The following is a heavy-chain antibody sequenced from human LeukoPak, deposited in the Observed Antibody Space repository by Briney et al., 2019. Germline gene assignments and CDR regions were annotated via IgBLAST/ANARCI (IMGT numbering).Heavy chain of an antibody. V-gene: IGHV3-23*01. Sequence: PGGSLRLSCAASGFTFSSYAMSWVRQAPGKGLEWVSAISGSGGSTYYADSVKGRFTISRGNSKNTLYLQMNSLRAEDTAVYYCAKADIYCSSTSCLYFDYWGQGTLVTVSS. CDR1: GFTFSSYA. J-gene: IGHJ4*02. D-gene: IGHD2-2*01. CDR2: ISGSGGST. CDR3: AKADIYCSSTSCLYFDY.